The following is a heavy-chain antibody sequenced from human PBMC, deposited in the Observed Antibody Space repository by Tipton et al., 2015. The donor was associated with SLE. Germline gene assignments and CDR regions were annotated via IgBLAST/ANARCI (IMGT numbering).Heavy chain of an antibody. V-gene: IGHV4-39*01. Sequence: TLSLTCTVSGGSISSSSYYWGWIRQPPGKGLEWIGSIYYSGSTYYNPSLKSRVTIYVATSKNQFSLKLSSVTAADTAVYYCAGYTSGWYNGPDYWGQGTLVTVSS. CDR1: GGSISSSSYY. J-gene: IGHJ4*02. CDR2: IYYSGST. D-gene: IGHD6-19*01. CDR3: AGYTSGWYNGPDY.